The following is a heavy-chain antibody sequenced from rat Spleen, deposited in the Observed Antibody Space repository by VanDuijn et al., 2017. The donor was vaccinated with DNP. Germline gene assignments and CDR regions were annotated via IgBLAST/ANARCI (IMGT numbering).Heavy chain of an antibody. Sequence: RQVPGQGLDWVAAISASGGSTYYRDSVKGRFTISRVNTQSTLHLQMTSLRSEDTAAYYCARYSLILRVWDYWGQGVMVTVSS. V-gene: IGHV5-46*01. D-gene: IGHD1-7*01. J-gene: IGHJ2*01. CDR2: ISASGGST. CDR3: ARYSLILRVWDY.